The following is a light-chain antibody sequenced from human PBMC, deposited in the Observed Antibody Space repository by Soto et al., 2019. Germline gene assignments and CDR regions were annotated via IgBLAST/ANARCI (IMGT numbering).Light chain of an antibody. Sequence: ETVMTQSPATLSVTPGERATLSCRASQSVSSKLAWYQQKPGQAPRLLIYGASTRATGIPARFSGSGSGTEFTLSISSLQSEDSAVYYCQQYGSSPRTFGQGTKVDIK. J-gene: IGKJ1*01. CDR2: GAS. V-gene: IGKV3D-15*01. CDR3: QQYGSSPRT. CDR1: QSVSSK.